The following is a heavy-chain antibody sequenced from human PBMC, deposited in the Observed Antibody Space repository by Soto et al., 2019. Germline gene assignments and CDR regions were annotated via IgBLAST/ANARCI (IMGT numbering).Heavy chain of an antibody. CDR1: GFSLNTSGGG. D-gene: IGHD4-17*01. CDR2: IYWDDDK. Sequence: QITLKVSGPPLVKPTQSLTLTCTFSGFSLNTSGGGVDWIRQPPGKALEWLALIYWDDDKRYSPSLKSRLTITKDTSKNQVVLTTTNMDPVDTATYYCAHRTTGEYCFDYWSQGTLVTVSS. J-gene: IGHJ4*02. CDR3: AHRTTGEYCFDY. V-gene: IGHV2-5*02.